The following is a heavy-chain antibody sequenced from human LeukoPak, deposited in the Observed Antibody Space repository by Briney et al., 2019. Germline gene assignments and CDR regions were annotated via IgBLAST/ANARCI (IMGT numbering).Heavy chain of an antibody. D-gene: IGHD2-21*02. J-gene: IGHJ5*02. V-gene: IGHV4-39*01. CDR2: IYYSGST. Sequence: SETLSLTCTVYGGSISSSSYYWGWIRQPPGKGLEWIGSIYYSGSTYYNPSLKSRVTISVDTSKNQFSLKLSSVTAADTAVYYCARLPLTTAIDPWGQGTLVTVSS. CDR3: ARLPLTTAIDP. CDR1: GGSISSSSYY.